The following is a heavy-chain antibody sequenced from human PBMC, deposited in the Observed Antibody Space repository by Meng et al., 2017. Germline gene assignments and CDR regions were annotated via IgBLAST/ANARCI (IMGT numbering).Heavy chain of an antibody. J-gene: IGHJ4*02. Sequence: SLKISCAASGFTFDDYAMHWVRQAPGKGLEWVSGISWNSGSIGYADSVKGRFTISRDNAKNSLYLQMNSLRAEDTALYYCAKAYYDSSGYIGEGFDYWGQGTLVT. V-gene: IGHV3-9*01. CDR3: AKAYYDSSGYIGEGFDY. CDR2: ISWNSGSI. CDR1: GFTFDDYA. D-gene: IGHD3-22*01.